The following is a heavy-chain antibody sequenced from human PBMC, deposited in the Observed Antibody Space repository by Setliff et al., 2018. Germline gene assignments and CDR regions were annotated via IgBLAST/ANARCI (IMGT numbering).Heavy chain of an antibody. J-gene: IGHJ4*02. D-gene: IGHD6-25*01. CDR1: EYTFTNYW. V-gene: IGHV5-51*01. CDR3: ARRADGYNDFFDS. Sequence: PGESLKISCKASEYTFTNYWIGWVRQMPGKGLEWMGVVYCGDSDTRYSPSFRGQVTISADRSISTAYLQWRSLKASDTAMYYCARRADGYNDFFDSWGQGTLVTVS. CDR2: VYCGDSDT.